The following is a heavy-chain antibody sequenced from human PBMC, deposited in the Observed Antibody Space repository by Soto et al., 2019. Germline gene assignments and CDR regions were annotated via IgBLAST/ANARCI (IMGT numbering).Heavy chain of an antibody. V-gene: IGHV4-31*03. Sequence: SETLSLTCTVSGGSISSGGYYWSWIRQRPGKGLEWIGYIYYSGSTYYNPSLKSRVTISVDTSKNQFSLKPSSVTAADTAVYYCARDYYGSGSPLVYWGQGTLVTVSS. CDR2: IYYSGST. D-gene: IGHD3-10*01. J-gene: IGHJ4*02. CDR1: GGSISSGGYY. CDR3: ARDYYGSGSPLVY.